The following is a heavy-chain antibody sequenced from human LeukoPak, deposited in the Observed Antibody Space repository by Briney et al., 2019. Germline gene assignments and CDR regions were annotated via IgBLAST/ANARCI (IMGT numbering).Heavy chain of an antibody. V-gene: IGHV4-34*01. D-gene: IGHD6-13*01. Sequence: AETLSLTCAVYGGSFSGYYWSWIRQPPGKGLEWIGEINHSGSTNYNPSLKSRVTISVDTSKNQFSLKLSSVTAADTAVYYCARGFRSSWAPFDYWGQGTLVTVVS. J-gene: IGHJ4*02. CDR3: ARGFRSSWAPFDY. CDR2: INHSGST. CDR1: GGSFSGYY.